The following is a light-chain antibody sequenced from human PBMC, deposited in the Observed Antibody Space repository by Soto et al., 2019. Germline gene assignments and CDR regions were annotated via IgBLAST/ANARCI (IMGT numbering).Light chain of an antibody. V-gene: IGLV2-14*01. Sequence: QSALTQPASVSGSPGQSITISCTGTSSDVGGYNYVSWYQQHPGKAPKLMIYDVSNRPSGISNRFSGSKSGNTASLTISGLQDEDEADYYCSSFTTSITLFGGGTKVTVL. CDR1: SSDVGGYNY. CDR3: SSFTTSITL. J-gene: IGLJ2*01. CDR2: DVS.